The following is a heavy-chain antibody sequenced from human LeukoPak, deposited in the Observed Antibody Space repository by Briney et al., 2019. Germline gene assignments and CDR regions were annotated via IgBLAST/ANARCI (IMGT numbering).Heavy chain of an antibody. Sequence: SVKVSCKASGGTFRSYALNWVRQAPGQGLEWMGRIIPTFGTAHYAQKYQGRVTVTTDEYTSTAYMELSSLRSEDTAVYFCASSHAVFRRLITFVDYWCQGTLVTVSS. J-gene: IGHJ4*02. CDR2: IIPTFGTA. D-gene: IGHD3-3*02. CDR3: ASSHAVFRRLITFVDY. V-gene: IGHV1-69*05. CDR1: GGTFRSYA.